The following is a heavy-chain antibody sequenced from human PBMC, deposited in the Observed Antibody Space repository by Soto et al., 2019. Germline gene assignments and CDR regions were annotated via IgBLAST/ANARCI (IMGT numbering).Heavy chain of an antibody. V-gene: IGHV1-18*01. CDR3: ARGRDYGDFYFDY. CDR1: GYTFTNYG. J-gene: IGHJ4*02. Sequence: GASVKVSCKASGYTFTNYGINWVRQAPGLGLEWVGWISPYNGNTQNVEKLQGRVTMTTDTSTSTAYMELRSLRSDDTAVYYCARGRDYGDFYFDYWGQGTLVTVSS. D-gene: IGHD4-17*01. CDR2: ISPYNGNT.